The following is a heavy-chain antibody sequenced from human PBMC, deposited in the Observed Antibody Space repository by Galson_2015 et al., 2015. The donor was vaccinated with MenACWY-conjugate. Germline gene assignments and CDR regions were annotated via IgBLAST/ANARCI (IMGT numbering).Heavy chain of an antibody. CDR1: GFTFSSYA. D-gene: IGHD1-26*01. Sequence: SLRLSCAASGFTFSSYAMSWVRQAPGKGLEWVSAISGSGGGTYYADSVKGRFTISRDNSKNMLYLQMNSLRAEDTAVYYRAKDMGALGGSDYWGQGTLVTVSS. CDR3: AKDMGALGGSDY. CDR2: ISGSGGGT. J-gene: IGHJ4*02. V-gene: IGHV3-23*01.